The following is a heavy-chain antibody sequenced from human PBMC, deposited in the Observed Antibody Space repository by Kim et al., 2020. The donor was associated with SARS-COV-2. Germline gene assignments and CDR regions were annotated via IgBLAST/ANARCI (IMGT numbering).Heavy chain of an antibody. J-gene: IGHJ6*02. Sequence: GESLKISCQGSGYNFRDFWIVWVRQMPGKGLEVMGIIYPGDSDTRYTPSFRGQVTISADNSISTAYLHWSSLKASDSAIYYCTRLSWGAGMIFHKEHREGRQGVDVWCQGTTVTVSS. D-gene: IGHD1-26*01. V-gene: IGHV5-51*01. CDR3: TRLSWGAGMIFHKEHREGRQGVDV. CDR2: IYPGDSDT. CDR1: GYNFRDFW.